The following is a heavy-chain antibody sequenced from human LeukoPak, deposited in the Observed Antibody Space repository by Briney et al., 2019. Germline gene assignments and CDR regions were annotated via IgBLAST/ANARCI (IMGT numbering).Heavy chain of an antibody. J-gene: IGHJ4*02. CDR2: ISGSGGST. Sequence: GGSLRLSCAASGFTFSSYAMSWVRQAPGKGLEWVSAISGSGGSTSYADSVRGRFTISRDNSKNTLYLQMNNLRTDDTAVYYCAKDPRGGYGSGSPRDWGQGTLVTVSS. CDR3: AKDPRGGYGSGSPRD. CDR1: GFTFSSYA. D-gene: IGHD3-10*01. V-gene: IGHV3-23*01.